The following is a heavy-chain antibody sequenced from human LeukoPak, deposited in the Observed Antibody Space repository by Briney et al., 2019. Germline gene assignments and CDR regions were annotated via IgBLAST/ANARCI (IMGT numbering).Heavy chain of an antibody. D-gene: IGHD3-10*01. J-gene: IGHJ6*02. Sequence: SVKVSCKASRGTFSSYAISWVRQAPGQGLEWMGGIIPIFGTANYAQKFQGRVTITADESTSTAYMELSSLRSEDTAVYYCAGGPYFRNYYGSGSYYYYYGMDVWGQGTTVTVSS. CDR1: RGTFSSYA. V-gene: IGHV1-69*13. CDR2: IIPIFGTA. CDR3: AGGPYFRNYYGSGSYYYYYGMDV.